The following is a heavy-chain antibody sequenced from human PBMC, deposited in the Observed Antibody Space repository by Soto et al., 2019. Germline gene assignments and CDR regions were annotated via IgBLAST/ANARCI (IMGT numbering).Heavy chain of an antibody. CDR1: GFTFSSYA. V-gene: IGHV3-23*01. CDR2: ISGSGGST. Sequence: GGSQRLSYAASGFTFSSYAMSWVRQAPGKGLEWVSAISGSGGSTYYADSVKGRFTISRDNSKNTLYLQMNSLRAEDTAVYYCAKDTTNYYDSSGYDYWGQGTLVTVSS. J-gene: IGHJ4*02. D-gene: IGHD3-22*01. CDR3: AKDTTNYYDSSGYDY.